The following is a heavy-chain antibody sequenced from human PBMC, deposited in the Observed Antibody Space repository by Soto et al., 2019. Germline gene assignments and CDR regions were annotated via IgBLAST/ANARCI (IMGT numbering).Heavy chain of an antibody. D-gene: IGHD4-17*01. CDR2: IKQDGSEK. CDR1: GFTFSSYW. Sequence: GGSLRLSCAASGFTFSSYWMSWVRQAPGKGLEWVANIKQDGSEKYYVDSVKGRFTISRDNAKNSLYLQMNSLRAEDTAVYYCARSTTVTTGYYYYYMDVWGKGPRSPSP. V-gene: IGHV3-7*01. J-gene: IGHJ6*03. CDR3: ARSTTVTTGYYYYYMDV.